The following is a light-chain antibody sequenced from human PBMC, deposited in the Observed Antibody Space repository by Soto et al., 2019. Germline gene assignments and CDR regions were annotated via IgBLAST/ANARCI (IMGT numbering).Light chain of an antibody. Sequence: DIQMTQSPSTLSASVGDRVTITCRAGQSINRALAWYQQKPVKAPKVLIYDASSLESGVPYRFSGSGSGTEFTLTISSLQPDDFATYYCQQYKSFKTFGQGTKVEVK. CDR1: QSINRA. V-gene: IGKV1-5*01. J-gene: IGKJ1*01. CDR2: DAS. CDR3: QQYKSFKT.